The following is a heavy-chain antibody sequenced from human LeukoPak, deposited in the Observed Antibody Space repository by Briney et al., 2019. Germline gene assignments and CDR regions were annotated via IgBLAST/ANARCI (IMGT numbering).Heavy chain of an antibody. CDR3: AKRVSEWELGYGMDV. CDR2: ISGSGGST. V-gene: IGHV3-23*01. Sequence: PGGSLRPSCAASGFTFSSYAMSWVRQAPGKGLEWDSAISGSGGSTYYADSVKGRFTISRDNSKNTLYLQMNSLRAEDTAVYYCAKRVSEWELGYGMDVWGQGTTVTVSS. CDR1: GFTFSSYA. D-gene: IGHD1-26*01. J-gene: IGHJ6*02.